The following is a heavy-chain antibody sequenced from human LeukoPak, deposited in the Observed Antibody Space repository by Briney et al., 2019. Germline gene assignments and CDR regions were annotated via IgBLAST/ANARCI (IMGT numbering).Heavy chain of an antibody. J-gene: IGHJ6*03. D-gene: IGHD3-3*01. CDR2: INHSGST. V-gene: IGHV4-34*01. CDR1: GSSISNYY. Sequence: PSETLSLTCTVSGSSISNYYWGWIRQPPGKGLEWIGEINHSGSTNYNPSLKSRVTISVDTSKNQFSLKLSSVTAADTAVYYCARDAVWYYDFWSGYSYYMDVWGKGTTVTVSS. CDR3: ARDAVWYYDFWSGYSYYMDV.